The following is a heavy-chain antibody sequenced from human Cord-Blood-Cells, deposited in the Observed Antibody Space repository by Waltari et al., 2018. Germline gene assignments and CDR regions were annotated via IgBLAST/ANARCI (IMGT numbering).Heavy chain of an antibody. D-gene: IGHD6-13*01. CDR3: ARLAAAGYFDY. Sequence: QVQLQQWGAGLLKPSETLSLTCAVYGGSFSGYYWSWIRQPPGKGLEWIGEINHSGSTNYNPALKSRVTISVDTSKNQFSLKLSSVTAADTAVYYCARLAAAGYFDYWGQGTLVTVSS. CDR1: GGSFSGYY. J-gene: IGHJ4*02. CDR2: INHSGST. V-gene: IGHV4-34*01.